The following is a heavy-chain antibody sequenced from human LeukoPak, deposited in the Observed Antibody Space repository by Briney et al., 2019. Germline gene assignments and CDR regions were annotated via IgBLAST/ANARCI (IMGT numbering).Heavy chain of an antibody. V-gene: IGHV4-59*01. CDR3: ARSTGTTMFIDY. D-gene: IGHD3-10*02. J-gene: IGHJ4*02. CDR1: GGSISPYY. Sequence: SETLSLTYTVSGGSISPYYWSWIRQPPGKGLEWLGYIYYSGNTDYNPSLKSRVAISVDTSKNQFSLKLSSVTAADTAVYYCARSTGTTMFIDYWGQGTLVTVSS. CDR2: IYYSGNT.